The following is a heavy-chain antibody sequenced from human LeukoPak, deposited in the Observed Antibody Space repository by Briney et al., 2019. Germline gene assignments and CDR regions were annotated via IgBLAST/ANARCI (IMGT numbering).Heavy chain of an antibody. CDR3: ARSPYGSGSYYDFWYFDL. Sequence: PSETLSLTCTVSGDSVTSGAYYWSWIRQPPGKGLEWIGCIYYSGSTHYNPALKSRVTISVDTSKNQFSLNLSSVTAADTAVYYRARSPYGSGSYYDFWYFDLWGRGTLVTVSS. CDR1: GDSVTSGAYY. V-gene: IGHV4-61*08. CDR2: IYYSGST. D-gene: IGHD3-10*01. J-gene: IGHJ2*01.